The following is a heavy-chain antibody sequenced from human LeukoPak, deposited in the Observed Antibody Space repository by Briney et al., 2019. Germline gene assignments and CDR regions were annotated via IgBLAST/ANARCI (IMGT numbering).Heavy chain of an antibody. D-gene: IGHD3-16*01. CDR2: IYHSGST. J-gene: IGHJ4*02. V-gene: IGHV4-4*02. CDR3: ARGASTFPFDY. Sequence: SETLSLTCAVSGGSISSSYWWTWVRQPPGKGQEWIGEIYHSGSTNYNPSLESRVSISVDKSKNQFSLKLSSVIAADTAVYYCARGASTFPFDYWGQGTLVTVSS. CDR1: GGSISSSYW.